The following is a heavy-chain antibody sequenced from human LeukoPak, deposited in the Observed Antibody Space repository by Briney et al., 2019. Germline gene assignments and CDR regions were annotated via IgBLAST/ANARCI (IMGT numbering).Heavy chain of an antibody. D-gene: IGHD6-19*01. CDR2: ISYDGGDK. CDR3: AKDLQTIAVAGPFDH. CDR1: GFTFSSLG. V-gene: IGHV3-30*18. J-gene: IGHJ4*02. Sequence: GGSLRLSCAASGFTFSSLGMHWVRQAPGKGLEWVAVISYDGGDKYYADSVRARFTISRDSSKNTLYLRMNSLRVEDTAVYYCAKDLQTIAVAGPFDHWGQGTLVTVSS.